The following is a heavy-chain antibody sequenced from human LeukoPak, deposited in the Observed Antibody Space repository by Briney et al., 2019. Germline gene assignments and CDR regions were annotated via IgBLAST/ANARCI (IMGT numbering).Heavy chain of an antibody. D-gene: IGHD3-22*01. J-gene: IGHJ3*02. CDR2: IYYSGST. Sequence: SETLSLTCTVSGGSISSYYWSCIRQPPGKGREWIGYIYYSGSTNYNPPLKSRVTISVDTSKNQFSLKLSSVTAADTAVYYCARTYYYDSSGYYYTGGAFDIWGQGTMVTVSS. CDR1: GGSISSYY. CDR3: ARTYYYDSSGYYYTGGAFDI. V-gene: IGHV4-59*01.